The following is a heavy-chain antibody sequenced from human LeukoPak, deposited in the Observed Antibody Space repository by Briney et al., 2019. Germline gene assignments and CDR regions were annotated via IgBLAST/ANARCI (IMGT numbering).Heavy chain of an antibody. CDR3: TTDDYYDSSGYFY. D-gene: IGHD3-22*01. CDR2: IKSKTDGGTT. V-gene: IGHV3-15*01. J-gene: IGHJ4*02. CDR1: GFTFSNAW. Sequence: PGGSLRLSCAASGFTFSNAWMSWVRQAPGKGLEWVGRIKSKTDGGTTDYAAPVKGRFTISRDDSKNTLYLQMNSLKTEDTAVYYCTTDDYYDSSGYFYWGQGTLVTVSS.